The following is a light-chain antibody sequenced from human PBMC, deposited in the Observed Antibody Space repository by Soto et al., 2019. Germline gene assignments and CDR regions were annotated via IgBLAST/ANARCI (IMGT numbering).Light chain of an antibody. CDR3: QQSYRKFN. CDR2: AAS. J-gene: IGKJ4*01. Sequence: DSPMTQSASSLSSSVGDMGTITSRAIQSMSSYLNWYQQKPGKAPKLLIYAASTLQSGVSPRLSRSGYRTDFTLTIIRMQPDDVAAYCCQQSYRKFNFGVGPKVEI. CDR1: QSMSSY. V-gene: IGKV1-39*01.